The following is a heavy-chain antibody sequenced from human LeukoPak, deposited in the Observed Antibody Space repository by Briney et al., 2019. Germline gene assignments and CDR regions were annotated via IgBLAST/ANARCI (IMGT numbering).Heavy chain of an antibody. V-gene: IGHV4-59*01. D-gene: IGHD2-21*02. CDR2: IYYSGST. CDR3: ARGPHCGGDCYPLDY. J-gene: IGHJ4*02. CDR1: GGSISSYY. Sequence: SETLSLTCTVSGGSISSYYWSWIRQPPGKGLEGSGYIYYSGSTNYNPSLKSRVTISVDTSKNQFSLKLSPVTAADTAVYYCARGPHCGGDCYPLDYWGQGTLVTVSS.